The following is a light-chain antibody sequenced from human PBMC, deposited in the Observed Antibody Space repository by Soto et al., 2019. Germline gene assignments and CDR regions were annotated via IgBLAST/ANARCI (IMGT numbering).Light chain of an antibody. CDR1: QSIANF. J-gene: IGKJ1*01. Sequence: DIRLSQSPSALSASLEKRVTITCRGSQSIANFLNWYQQNPGRAPKLLISAASHLQSGVPSRFSGSGSGTYFTLAISSLQREVFATYYSRHSYRASEWTFGQGTKVDIK. V-gene: IGKV1-39*01. CDR3: RHSYRASEWT. CDR2: AAS.